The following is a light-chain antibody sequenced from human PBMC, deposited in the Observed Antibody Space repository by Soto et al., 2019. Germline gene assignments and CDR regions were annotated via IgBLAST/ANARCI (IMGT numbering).Light chain of an antibody. J-gene: IGLJ3*02. V-gene: IGLV1-40*01. Sequence: SVLTQPPSVSGAPGQRVTISCTGSSSNIGAGYDVHWYQQLPGTAPKLLISGNSNRPSGVPDRFSGSKSGTSASLAITGLQAEDEADYYCQSYDSSLSVPWVFGGGTKLTVL. CDR2: GNS. CDR3: QSYDSSLSVPWV. CDR1: SSNIGAGYD.